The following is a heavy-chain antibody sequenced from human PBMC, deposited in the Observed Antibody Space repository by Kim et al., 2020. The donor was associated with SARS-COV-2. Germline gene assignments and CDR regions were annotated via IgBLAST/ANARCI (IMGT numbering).Heavy chain of an antibody. Sequence: QTVQGRVTMTRDTSNSTAYVELSRLRSDDTAVYYCARVRVPAAHTDAFDIWGQGTMVTVSS. CDR3: ARVRVPAAHTDAFDI. J-gene: IGHJ3*02. D-gene: IGHD2-2*01. V-gene: IGHV1-2*02.